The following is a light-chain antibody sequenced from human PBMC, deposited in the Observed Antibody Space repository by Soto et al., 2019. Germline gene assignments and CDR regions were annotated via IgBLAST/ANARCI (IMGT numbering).Light chain of an antibody. Sequence: DIQMTQSPSTLSASVGDRVTITCRASQSISSWLAWYQQKPGKAPKLLIYKASSLQSGVPSRFSGSGSGTECTLTISSLQPDDVATYYCQQYNSYSEALGQGTKVDIK. V-gene: IGKV1-5*03. J-gene: IGKJ1*01. CDR1: QSISSW. CDR3: QQYNSYSEA. CDR2: KAS.